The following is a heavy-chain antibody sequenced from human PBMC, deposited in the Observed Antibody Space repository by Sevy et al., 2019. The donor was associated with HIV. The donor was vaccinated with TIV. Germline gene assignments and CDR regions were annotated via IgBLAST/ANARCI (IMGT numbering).Heavy chain of an antibody. V-gene: IGHV4-59*08. CDR1: GGSINSDH. J-gene: IGHJ3*02. CDR3: ARRNDFDI. Sequence: SETLSLTCTVSGGSINSDHWNWIRRSPGKGLEWIGYVYYTGGTNYNPSLKNRVTISVDRTKNQFSLKLTSVTAADTAVYYCARRNDFDIWGQGTMVTVSS. CDR2: VYYTGGT.